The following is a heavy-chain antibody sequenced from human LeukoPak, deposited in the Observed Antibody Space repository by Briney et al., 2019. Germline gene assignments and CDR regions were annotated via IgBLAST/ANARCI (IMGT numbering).Heavy chain of an antibody. CDR2: IFYSGTT. CDR3: ARHPRGDSSNPPDSFDI. Sequence: SETPSLTCTVSGGSINNFYWSWIRQPPGKGLEWLGFIFYSGTTNYNPSLESRVSMSVDTSRNQFSLNLRSLTAADTAVYYCARHPRGDSSNPPDSFDIWGQGTVVTVSS. CDR1: GGSINNFY. D-gene: IGHD2-21*02. V-gene: IGHV4-59*08. J-gene: IGHJ3*02.